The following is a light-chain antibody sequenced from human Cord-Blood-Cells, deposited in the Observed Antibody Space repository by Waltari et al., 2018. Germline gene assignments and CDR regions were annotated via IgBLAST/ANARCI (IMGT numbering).Light chain of an antibody. V-gene: IGLV2-23*01. J-gene: IGLJ3*02. CDR1: SSDVGSDNL. CDR3: CSYAGSSTWV. CDR2: EGS. Sequence: QSALTQPASVSGSPGQSITISCTGTSSDVGSDNLVSWYQQHPGKAPKLMIYEGSKRPSGVSNRFSGSKSGNTVSLTISGLQAEDEADYYCCSYAGSSTWVFGGGTKLTVL.